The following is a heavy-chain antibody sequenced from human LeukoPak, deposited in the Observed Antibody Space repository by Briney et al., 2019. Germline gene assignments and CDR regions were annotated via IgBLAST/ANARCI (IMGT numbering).Heavy chain of an antibody. CDR2: ITPILGIA. CDR1: GGTFSSYT. V-gene: IGHV1-69*04. D-gene: IGHD2-2*02. J-gene: IGHJ5*02. Sequence: SVKVSCKASGGTFSSYTISWVRQAPGQGLEWMGRITPILGIANYAQKFQGRVTITADKSTSTAYMELSSLRSEDTAVYYCARDRGYCSSTSCYTGWFDPWGQGTLVTVSS. CDR3: ARDRGYCSSTSCYTGWFDP.